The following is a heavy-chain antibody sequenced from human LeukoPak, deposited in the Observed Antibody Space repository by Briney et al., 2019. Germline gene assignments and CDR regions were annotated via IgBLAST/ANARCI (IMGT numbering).Heavy chain of an antibody. CDR3: ARERWDRVGATIASWFDP. CDR1: GYTFTSYA. Sequence: ASVKVSCKASGYTFTSYAMHWVRQAPGQRLEWMGWINAGNGNTKYSQKFQGRVTITRDTSASTAYMELSSLRSEDTAVYYCARERWDRVGATIASWFDPWGQGTLVTVSS. J-gene: IGHJ5*02. CDR2: INAGNGNT. V-gene: IGHV1-3*01. D-gene: IGHD1-26*01.